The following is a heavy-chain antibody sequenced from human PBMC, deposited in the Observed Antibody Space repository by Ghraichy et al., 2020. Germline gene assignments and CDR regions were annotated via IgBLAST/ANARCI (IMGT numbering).Heavy chain of an antibody. Sequence: ETLSLTCAVSGGSISSSNWWSWVRQPPGNGLEWIGEIYHSGSTNYNPSLKSRVTLSVDKSKNQFSLKLSSVTAADTAVYYCARDGRGDPYYYYGMDVWGQGTTVTVSS. CDR2: IYHSGST. CDR3: ARDGRGDPYYYYGMDV. CDR1: GGSISSSNW. D-gene: IGHD1-26*01. J-gene: IGHJ6*02. V-gene: IGHV4-4*02.